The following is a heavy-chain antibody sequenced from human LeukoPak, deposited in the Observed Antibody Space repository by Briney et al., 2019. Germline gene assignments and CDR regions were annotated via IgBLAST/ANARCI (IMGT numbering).Heavy chain of an antibody. D-gene: IGHD6-19*01. V-gene: IGHV3-20*01. J-gene: IGHJ4*02. CDR3: ARRRMVQWRYFFHY. CDR1: GFSFSSYA. Sequence: GGSLRLSCAASGFSFSSYAMSWVRQAPGKGLELVSGFNWYGGSTGYADSVNGRFTVSGDNPKNSLDLQIDSLRADDTALYHCARRRMVQWRYFFHYWGQGTLVTVSS. CDR2: FNWYGGST.